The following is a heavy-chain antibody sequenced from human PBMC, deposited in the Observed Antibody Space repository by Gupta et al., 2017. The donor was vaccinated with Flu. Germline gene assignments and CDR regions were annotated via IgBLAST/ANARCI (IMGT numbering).Heavy chain of an antibody. CDR3: ARDQGRDGYNYGCDY. CDR2: IIPIFGTA. J-gene: IGHJ4*02. V-gene: IGHV1-69*01. Sequence: APGQGLEWMGEIIPIFGTANYAQKFQGRVTITADESTSTAYMELSSLRSEDTAVYYCARDQGRDGYNYGCDYWGQGTLVTVSS. D-gene: IGHD5-12*01.